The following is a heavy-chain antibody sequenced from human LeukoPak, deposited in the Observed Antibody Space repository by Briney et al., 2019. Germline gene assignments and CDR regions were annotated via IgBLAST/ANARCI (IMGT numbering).Heavy chain of an antibody. V-gene: IGHV1-46*01. D-gene: IGHD2-2*03. Sequence: ASVKVSCKASGYTFTSYYMHWVRQAPGQGLEWMGKINPSGGSASNAQKFQGRVTMTRDTSTRTVYMELSSLRSEETAVYYCVRVGYCSSSSCSSLDVWGQGTTVTVSS. J-gene: IGHJ6*02. CDR2: INPSGGSA. CDR3: VRVGYCSSSSCSSLDV. CDR1: GYTFTSYY.